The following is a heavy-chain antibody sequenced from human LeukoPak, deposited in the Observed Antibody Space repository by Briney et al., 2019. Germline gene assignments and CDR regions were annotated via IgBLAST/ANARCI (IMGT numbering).Heavy chain of an antibody. V-gene: IGHV3-53*01. CDR2: IFPDGRT. J-gene: IGHJ4*02. CDR3: ARTNPVYGAFDY. CDR1: GLTVTDNY. Sequence: GGCLMHSCAASGLTVTDNYFSWVRQAPGKGLEWVSVIFPDGRTYHADSVKGRFTISRDNSKNTLLLQMNSLRADDTALYHCARTNPVYGAFDYWGQGMLGTASS. D-gene: IGHD4-17*01.